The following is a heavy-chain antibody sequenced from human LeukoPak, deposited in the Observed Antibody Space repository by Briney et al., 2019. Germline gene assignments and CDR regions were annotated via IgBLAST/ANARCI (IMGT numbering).Heavy chain of an antibody. V-gene: IGHV4-59*01. CDR2: IYYSGST. J-gene: IGHJ6*02. Sequence: SETLSLTCTVSGGSISSYYWSWIRQPPGKGLEWIGYIYYSGSTNYNPSLKSRVTISVDTSKNQFSLKLSSVTAADTAVYYCARDGCSSTSCYTEILNQAPLYYYYGMDVWGQGTTVTVSS. CDR1: GGSISSYY. CDR3: ARDGCSSTSCYTEILNQAPLYYYYGMDV. D-gene: IGHD2-2*02.